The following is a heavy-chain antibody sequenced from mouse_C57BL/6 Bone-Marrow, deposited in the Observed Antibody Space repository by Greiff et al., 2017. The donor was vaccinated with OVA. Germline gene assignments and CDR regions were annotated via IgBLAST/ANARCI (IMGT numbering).Heavy chain of an antibody. CDR3: ARGNWDH. CDR2: ISYDGSN. CDR1: GYSITSGYY. J-gene: IGHJ2*01. V-gene: IGHV3-6*01. Sequence: EVKVEESGPGLVKPSQSLSLTCSVTGYSITSGYYWNWIRQFPGNKLEWMGYISYDGSNNYNPSLKNRISITRDTSKNQFFLKLNSVTTEDTATYYCARGNWDHWGQGTTLTVSS. D-gene: IGHD4-1*01.